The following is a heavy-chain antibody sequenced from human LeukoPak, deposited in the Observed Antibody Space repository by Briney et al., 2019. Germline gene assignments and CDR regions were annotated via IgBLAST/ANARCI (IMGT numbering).Heavy chain of an antibody. V-gene: IGHV3-43*02. D-gene: IGHD5-24*01. J-gene: IGHJ4*02. CDR3: AKDYVRDGYNYGVFQN. Sequence: GGSLRLSCAASGFTFDEHAMHWVRQAPGKGLEWVSLISGDGGSTYYVVSVKGRFTISRDNSKNSLYLHMNSLTTEDTASYYCAKDYVRDGYNYGVFQNWGRGTLVTVSS. CDR1: GFTFDEHA. CDR2: ISGDGGST.